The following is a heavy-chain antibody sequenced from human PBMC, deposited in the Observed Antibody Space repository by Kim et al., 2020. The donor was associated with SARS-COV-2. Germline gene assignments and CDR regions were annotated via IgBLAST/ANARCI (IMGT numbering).Heavy chain of an antibody. J-gene: IGHJ4*02. CDR2: FDPEDGET. CDR3: ATATTIIAAAGRANYFDY. Sequence: ASVKVSCKVSGYTLTELSMHWVRQAPGKGLEWMGGFDPEDGETIYAQKFQGRVTMTEDTSTDTAYMELSSLRSEDTAVYYCATATTIIAAAGRANYFDYWGQGTLVTVSS. D-gene: IGHD6-13*01. CDR1: GYTLTELS. V-gene: IGHV1-24*01.